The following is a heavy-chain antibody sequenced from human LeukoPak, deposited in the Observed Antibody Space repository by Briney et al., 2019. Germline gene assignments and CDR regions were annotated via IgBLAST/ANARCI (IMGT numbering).Heavy chain of an antibody. CDR1: GFTFSSYW. D-gene: IGHD6-19*01. CDR3: ARVDSSGWYLDYYGMDV. Sequence: GGSLRLSCAASGFTFSSYWMSWVRQAPGKGLEWVANIKQDGSEKYYVDSVKGRFTISRDNAKNSLYLQMNSLRAEDTAVYYCARVDSSGWYLDYYGMDVWGQGTTVTVSS. J-gene: IGHJ6*02. CDR2: IKQDGSEK. V-gene: IGHV3-7*01.